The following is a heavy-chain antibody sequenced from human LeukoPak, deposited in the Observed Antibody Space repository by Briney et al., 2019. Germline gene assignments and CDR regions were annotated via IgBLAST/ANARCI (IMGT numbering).Heavy chain of an antibody. CDR1: GFTFSSYS. Sequence: PGGSLRLSCAASGFTFSSYSMNWVRQAPGKGLEWVSSISSSSSYIYYADSVKGRFTISRDNSKNTLYLQINSLRAEDTAVYYCARSFYGSGSRFTLFDYWGQGTLVTVSS. CDR3: ARSFYGSGSRFTLFDY. V-gene: IGHV3-21*04. J-gene: IGHJ4*02. D-gene: IGHD3-10*01. CDR2: ISSSSSYI.